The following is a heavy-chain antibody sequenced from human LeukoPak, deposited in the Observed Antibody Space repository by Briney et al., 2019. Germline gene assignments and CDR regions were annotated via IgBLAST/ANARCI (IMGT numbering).Heavy chain of an antibody. J-gene: IGHJ4*02. Sequence: PGGSLRLSRAASGFTFSSYAMSWVRQAPGKGLEWVSAISGSGGSTYYADSVKGRFTISRDNSKNTLYLQMNSLRAENMAVYYCAKDTYYYDSSGYFLPLDYWGQGTLVTVSS. CDR2: ISGSGGST. V-gene: IGHV3-23*01. D-gene: IGHD3-22*01. CDR3: AKDTYYYDSSGYFLPLDY. CDR1: GFTFSSYA.